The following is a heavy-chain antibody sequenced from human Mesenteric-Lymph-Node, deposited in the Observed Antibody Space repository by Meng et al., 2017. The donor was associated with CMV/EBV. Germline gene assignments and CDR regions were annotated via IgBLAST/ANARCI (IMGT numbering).Heavy chain of an antibody. CDR3: ARGIRSGWYDGSWFDP. V-gene: IGHV3-74*01. Sequence: LTLTCTFSGFSLSTSGMCVSWVRQPPGKGLVWVSRINSDGSSTSYADSVKGRFTISRDNAKNTLYLQMNSLRAEDTAVYYCARGIRSGWYDGSWFDPWGQGTLVTVSS. J-gene: IGHJ5*02. D-gene: IGHD6-19*01. CDR1: GFSLSTSG. CDR2: INSDGSST.